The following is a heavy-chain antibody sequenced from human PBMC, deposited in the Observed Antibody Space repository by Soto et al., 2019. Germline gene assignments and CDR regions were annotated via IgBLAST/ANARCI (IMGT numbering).Heavy chain of an antibody. CDR2: IYHSGST. Sequence: QVQLQESGPGLVKPSGTLSLTCAVSGGSISSSNWWSWVRQPPGKGLEWIGEIYHSGSTKYNPSLKSRVTISKDKSKSQFSLKLNSVTAADTAVYYCAKVRESRGPQPFDYWGQGTLVTVSS. D-gene: IGHD3-10*01. CDR1: GGSISSSNW. CDR3: AKVRESRGPQPFDY. V-gene: IGHV4-4*02. J-gene: IGHJ4*02.